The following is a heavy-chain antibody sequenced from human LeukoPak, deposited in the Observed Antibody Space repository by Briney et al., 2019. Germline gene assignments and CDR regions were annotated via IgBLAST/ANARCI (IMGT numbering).Heavy chain of an antibody. CDR1: GGSISSGDYY. D-gene: IGHD2-2*01. V-gene: IGHV4-30-4*01. CDR3: AREYRPLGGHAFDI. CDR2: IYYSGST. Sequence: PSETLSLTCTVSGGSISSGDYYWGWIRQPPGKGLEWIGYIYYSGSTYYNPSLKSRVTISVDTSKNQFSLKLSSVTAADTAVYYYAREYRPLGGHAFDIWGQGTMVTVSS. J-gene: IGHJ3*02.